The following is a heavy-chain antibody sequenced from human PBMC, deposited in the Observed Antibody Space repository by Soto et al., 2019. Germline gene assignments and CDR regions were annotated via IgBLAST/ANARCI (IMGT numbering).Heavy chain of an antibody. Sequence: SGPTLVNPTQTLTLTCTFSGFSLSTSGVGVGWIRQPPGKALEWLALIYWNDDKRYSPSLKSRLTITKDTSKNQVVLTMTNMDPVDTATYYXAHSKDMATIGGYYFDYWGQGTLVTVSS. D-gene: IGHD5-12*01. J-gene: IGHJ4*02. V-gene: IGHV2-5*01. CDR1: GFSLSTSGVG. CDR3: AHSKDMATIGGYYFDY. CDR2: IYWNDDK.